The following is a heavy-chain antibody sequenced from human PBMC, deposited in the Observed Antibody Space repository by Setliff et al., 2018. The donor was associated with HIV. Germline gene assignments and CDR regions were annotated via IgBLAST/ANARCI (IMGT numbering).Heavy chain of an antibody. Sequence: GASVKVSCKASGYTLTSYYIHWVRQAPGQGLEWMGVINPSTGGTSFAQKFQGRVTMTTGTPTSTVSMQLSSLTSEDTAVYYCARDQGEAAARWDAFDIWG. CDR2: INPSTGGT. D-gene: IGHD6-13*01. V-gene: IGHV1-46*01. J-gene: IGHJ3*02. CDR3: ARDQGEAAARWDAFDI. CDR1: GYTLTSYY.